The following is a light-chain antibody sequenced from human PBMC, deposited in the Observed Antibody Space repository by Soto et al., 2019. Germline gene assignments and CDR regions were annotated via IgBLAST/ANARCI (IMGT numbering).Light chain of an antibody. J-gene: IGKJ1*01. V-gene: IGKV3D-20*01. CDR1: QSVNSRY. CDR2: DAS. CDR3: QQYGDMWT. Sequence: EIVLTQSPATLSLSPGERATLSCGASQSVNSRYLAWYQQKPGLAPRLLIYDASSRATGIPDRFSGSGSGTDFTLTINRLEPEDFAVYFCQQYGDMWTFGQGTKVDNK.